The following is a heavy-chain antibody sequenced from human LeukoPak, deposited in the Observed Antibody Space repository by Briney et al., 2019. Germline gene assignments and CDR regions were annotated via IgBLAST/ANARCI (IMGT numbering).Heavy chain of an antibody. D-gene: IGHD6-19*01. CDR3: ARDNRVAVAGGYYGMDV. Sequence: GGSLRLSCAASGFTFSSYSMNWVRQAPGKGLEWVSYISSSSTIYYADSVKGRFTISRDNAKNSLYLQMNSLRAEDTAVYYCARDNRVAVAGGYYGMDVWGQGTTVTVSS. V-gene: IGHV3-48*04. CDR2: ISSSSTI. CDR1: GFTFSSYS. J-gene: IGHJ6*02.